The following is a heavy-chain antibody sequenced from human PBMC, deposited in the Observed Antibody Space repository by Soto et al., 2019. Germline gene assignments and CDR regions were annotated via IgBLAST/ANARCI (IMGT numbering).Heavy chain of an antibody. J-gene: IGHJ6*02. CDR3: AREEVKMVRGLTYYYGMDV. V-gene: IGHV3-53*04. D-gene: IGHD3-10*01. CDR1: GFTVSSNY. Sequence: EVQLVESGGGLVQPGGSLRLSCAASGFTVSSNYMSWVRQAPGKGLEWVSVIYSGGSTYYADSVKGRFTISRHNSKNTLYLQMNSLRAEDTAVYYCAREEVKMVRGLTYYYGMDVWGQGTTVTVSS. CDR2: IYSGGST.